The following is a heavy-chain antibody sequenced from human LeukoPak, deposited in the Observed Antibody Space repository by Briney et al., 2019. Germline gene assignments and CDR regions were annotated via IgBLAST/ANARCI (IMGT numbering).Heavy chain of an antibody. CDR1: GYSFTSYW. CDR3: ARQMIGSGYYMDV. V-gene: IGHV5-51*01. J-gene: IGHJ6*03. D-gene: IGHD3-22*01. Sequence: GESPKISCKGSGYSFTSYWIGWVRQMPGKGLEWMGIIYPGDSDTRYSPSFQGQVTISADKFISTAYLQWSSLKASDTAMYYCARQMIGSGYYMDVWGKGTTVTVSS. CDR2: IYPGDSDT.